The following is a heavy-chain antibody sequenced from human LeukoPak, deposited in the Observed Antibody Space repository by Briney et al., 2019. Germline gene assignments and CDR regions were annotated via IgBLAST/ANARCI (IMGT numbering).Heavy chain of an antibody. CDR1: GGSLSSYY. Sequence: SETLSLTCTVSGGSLSSYYWNWIRQPAGKGLEWIGRIYTSGSTNYNPSLKSRVTMSVDTSKNQFSLKLSSVTAADTAVYYCARTGYSSGWSTRWGQGTLVTVSS. J-gene: IGHJ4*02. V-gene: IGHV4-4*07. CDR3: ARTGYSSGWSTR. CDR2: IYTSGST. D-gene: IGHD6-19*01.